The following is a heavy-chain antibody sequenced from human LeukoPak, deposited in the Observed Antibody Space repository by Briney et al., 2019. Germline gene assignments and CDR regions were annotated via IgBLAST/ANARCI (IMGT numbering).Heavy chain of an antibody. CDR3: ARGSGDLQRGYYGMDA. D-gene: IGHD1-1*01. CDR1: GYTFTGYG. CDR2: IIAGNGNT. Sequence: ASVKVSCKASGYTFTGYGIHWVRQAPGQRLEWMGWIIAGNGNTKYSQKLQGRVTITADTPASTAYMELSSLTSEDTAMYFCARGSGDLQRGYYGMDAWGQGTTVTVSS. V-gene: IGHV1-3*01. J-gene: IGHJ6*02.